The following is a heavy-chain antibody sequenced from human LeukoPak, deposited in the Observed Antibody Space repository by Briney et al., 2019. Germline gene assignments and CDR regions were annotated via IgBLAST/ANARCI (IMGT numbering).Heavy chain of an antibody. Sequence: SETLSLTCAVSVYSISSGYSWGWIRQPPGKGLEWIASVHHSGTTRYKPSLQSRVTISVDTSKNHFPLILSSVTATDTAVYYCARWEIQGGHYDYFDYWGQGTLVTVSS. D-gene: IGHD4-17*01. V-gene: IGHV4-38-2*01. CDR2: VHHSGTT. J-gene: IGHJ4*02. CDR1: VYSISSGYS. CDR3: ARWEIQGGHYDYFDY.